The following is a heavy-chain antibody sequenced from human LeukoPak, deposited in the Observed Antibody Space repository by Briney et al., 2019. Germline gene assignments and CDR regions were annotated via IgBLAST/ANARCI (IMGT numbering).Heavy chain of an antibody. CDR1: GYSISSGYY. D-gene: IGHD2-2*01. V-gene: IGHV4-38-2*02. Sequence: SETLSLTCTVSGYSISSGYYWGWIRQPPGKGLEWIGSIYHSGSTYYNPSLKSRVTISVDTSKNQFSLKLSSVTAADTAVYYCARHGDIVVVPAAFYYWGQGTLVTVSS. CDR2: IYHSGST. CDR3: ARHGDIVVVPAAFYY. J-gene: IGHJ4*02.